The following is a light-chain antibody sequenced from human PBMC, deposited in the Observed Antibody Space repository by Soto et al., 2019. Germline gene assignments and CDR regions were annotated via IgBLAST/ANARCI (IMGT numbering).Light chain of an antibody. CDR3: SSYTSSSTLYV. J-gene: IGLJ1*01. V-gene: IGLV2-14*01. CDR2: EVS. CDR1: SSDVGGYNY. Sequence: QSVLTQPASVSGSPGQSITISCTGTSSDVGGYNYVSWYQQHPGKAPKLMIFEVSSRPSGVSYRFSGSKSGNTASLTISGLQAEDEAEYYCSSYTSSSTLYVFGSGTKVTVL.